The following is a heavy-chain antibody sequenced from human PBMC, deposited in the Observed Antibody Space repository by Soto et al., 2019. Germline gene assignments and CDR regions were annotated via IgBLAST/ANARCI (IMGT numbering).Heavy chain of an antibody. J-gene: IGHJ4*02. V-gene: IGHV1-2*04. CDR2: INPNSGGT. CDR1: GYTFTGYY. Sequence: ASVKVSCKASGYTFTGYYMHWVRQAPGQGLEWMGWINPNSGGTNYAQKFQGWVTMTRDTSISTAYMELSRLRSDDTAVYYCARDAIGDEAAMDYWGQETLVTVSS. D-gene: IGHD3-10*01. CDR3: ARDAIGDEAAMDY.